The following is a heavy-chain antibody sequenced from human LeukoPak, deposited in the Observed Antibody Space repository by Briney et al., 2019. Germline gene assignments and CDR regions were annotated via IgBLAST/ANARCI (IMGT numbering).Heavy chain of an antibody. CDR1: GGSISSSSYY. Sequence: PSETLSLTCTVSGGSISSSSYYWGWIRQPPGKGLEWIGRIYYTGSTNYNPSLKSRVTISLDTSKNQFSLKLTSVTAADTAVYYCASVRGYSSGWYASGFDPWGQGTLVTVSS. CDR2: IYYTGST. V-gene: IGHV4-39*07. J-gene: IGHJ5*02. D-gene: IGHD6-19*01. CDR3: ASVRGYSSGWYASGFDP.